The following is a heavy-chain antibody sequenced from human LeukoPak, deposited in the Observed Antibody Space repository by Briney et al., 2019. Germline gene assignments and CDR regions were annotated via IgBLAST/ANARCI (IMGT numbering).Heavy chain of an antibody. CDR3: ARWRGYSSGWSGPFDD. Sequence: EASVKVSCKASGYTFTSYHVHWVRQAPGQGLEWMGWIDAKSGGTKYAQRFQGRVTMTRDTSINTGYMELSSLTSDDTAVYYCARWRGYSSGWSGPFDDWGQGTLVTVSS. CDR2: IDAKSGGT. CDR1: GYTFTSYH. V-gene: IGHV1-2*02. J-gene: IGHJ4*02. D-gene: IGHD6-13*01.